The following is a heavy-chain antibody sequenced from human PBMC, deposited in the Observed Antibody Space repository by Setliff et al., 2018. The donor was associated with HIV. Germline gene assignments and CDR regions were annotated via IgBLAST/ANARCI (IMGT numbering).Heavy chain of an antibody. CDR2: TRNKANGYIT. J-gene: IGHJ4*02. CDR3: VRAAAGLDI. Sequence: GGSLRLSCAASGFTFSSYAMSWVRQAPGKGLEWVGRTRNKANGYITEYGASVQGRFTISRDNSKDSLSLQMNNLKAEDTAVYYCVRAAAGLDIWSQGIRVTVSS. CDR1: GFTFSSYA. V-gene: IGHV3-72*01.